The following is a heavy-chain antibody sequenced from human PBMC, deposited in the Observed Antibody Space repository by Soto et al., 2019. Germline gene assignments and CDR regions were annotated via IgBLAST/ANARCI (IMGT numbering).Heavy chain of an antibody. V-gene: IGHV4-4*02. CDR1: SGSISSSNW. J-gene: IGHJ3*02. CDR3: ARGGIWFGELNDAFYI. Sequence: NPSETLSLTCAVSSGSISSSNWWSWVRQPPGKGLEWIGEIYHSGSTNYNPSLKSRVTISVDKSKNQFSLKLSSVTAADTAVYYCARGGIWFGELNDAFYIWGQGTMVTVSS. CDR2: IYHSGST. D-gene: IGHD3-10*01.